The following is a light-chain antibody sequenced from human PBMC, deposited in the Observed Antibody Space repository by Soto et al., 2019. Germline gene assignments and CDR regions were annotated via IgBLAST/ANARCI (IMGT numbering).Light chain of an antibody. Sequence: QSVLTQPPSVSGAPGQRVTISCTGSSSNIGAGYDVHWYQQLPGTAPKLLIYGNSNRPSGVPDRFSGSKSGTSASLDITGLPAEDEADYYCQSYDSSLSALFGGGTKLTVL. J-gene: IGLJ3*02. CDR1: SSNIGAGYD. CDR3: QSYDSSLSAL. CDR2: GNS. V-gene: IGLV1-40*01.